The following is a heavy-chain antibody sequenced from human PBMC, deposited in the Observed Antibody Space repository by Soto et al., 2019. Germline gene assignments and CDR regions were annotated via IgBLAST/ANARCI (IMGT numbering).Heavy chain of an antibody. Sequence: GGSLRLSCAASGFSFSSYWMSWVRQAPGKGLEWVANIKQDGSEKYYVDSVRGRFTIPRDSAKNSLFLQMNSLTAEDTALYYCATGYSRFDYWGRGPRSPSPQ. CDR1: GFSFSSYW. D-gene: IGHD6-13*01. V-gene: IGHV3-7*03. CDR3: ATGYSRFDY. CDR2: IKQDGSEK. J-gene: IGHJ4*01.